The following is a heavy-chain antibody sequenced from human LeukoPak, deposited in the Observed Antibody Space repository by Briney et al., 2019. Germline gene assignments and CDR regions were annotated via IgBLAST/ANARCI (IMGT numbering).Heavy chain of an antibody. V-gene: IGHV4-59*01. CDR2: IYYSGST. CDR3: ARESGGITMVRGVMSLAFDI. D-gene: IGHD3-10*01. Sequence: PSETLSLTCTVSGGSISSYYWSWIRQPPGKGLEWIGYIYYSGSTNYNPSLKSRVTISVDTSKNQFSLKLSSVTAADTAVYYCARESGGITMVRGVMSLAFDIWGQGTMVTVSS. CDR1: GGSISSYY. J-gene: IGHJ3*02.